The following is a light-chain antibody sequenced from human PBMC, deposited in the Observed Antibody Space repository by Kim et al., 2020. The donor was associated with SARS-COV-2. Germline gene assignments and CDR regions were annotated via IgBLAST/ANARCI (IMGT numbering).Light chain of an antibody. V-gene: IGLV3-19*01. CDR1: SLRSYY. CDR3: NSRDTNDIVL. Sequence: ALGQTVRITCQGDSLRSYYATWYQQKPGQAPILVIYGKNNRPSGIPDRFSGSSSGNTASLTITGTQAGDEADYYCNSRDTNDIVLFGGGTKLTVL. CDR2: GKN. J-gene: IGLJ2*01.